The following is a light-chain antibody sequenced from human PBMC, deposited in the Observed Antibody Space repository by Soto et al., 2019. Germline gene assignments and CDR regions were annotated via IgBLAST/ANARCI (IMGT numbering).Light chain of an antibody. V-gene: IGKV3-11*01. J-gene: IGKJ2*01. CDR3: QQRSNLPPAYT. Sequence: EIVLTQSPATLSLSPGERATLSCRASQSVSSYLAWYQQKPGQAPRLLIYDASNRATGIPARFSGSGSVTDFTLTISSLEPEDFAVYYCQQRSNLPPAYTFGQGTKLEIK. CDR1: QSVSSY. CDR2: DAS.